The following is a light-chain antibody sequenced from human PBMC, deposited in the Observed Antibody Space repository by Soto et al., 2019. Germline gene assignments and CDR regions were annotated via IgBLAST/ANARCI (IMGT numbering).Light chain of an antibody. J-gene: IGKJ1*01. V-gene: IGKV3-20*01. CDR2: GAS. Sequence: EIVVTQSPGTLSLSPGESATLSCRASQSVSGRYLAWYQQKPGQSPRLLIYGASTRATGVPDRFSGSGSGTDFPLTISRLEPEDLAVYYCQQYGSSLPWTFGQGTTVEMK. CDR3: QQYGSSLPWT. CDR1: QSVSGRY.